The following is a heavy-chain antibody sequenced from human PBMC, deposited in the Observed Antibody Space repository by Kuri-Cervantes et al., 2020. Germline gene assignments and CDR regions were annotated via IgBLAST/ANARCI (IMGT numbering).Heavy chain of an antibody. Sequence: SETLSLTCAVSGYSISSGYYWGWIRQPPGTGLEWIGSIYHSGSTYYNPSLKSRVTISVDKSKNQFSLKLSSVTAADTAVYYCARASKTNWYFDLWGRGTLVTVSS. CDR3: ARASKTNWYFDL. CDR1: GYSISSGYY. J-gene: IGHJ2*01. D-gene: IGHD1-1*01. V-gene: IGHV4-38-2*01. CDR2: IYHSGST.